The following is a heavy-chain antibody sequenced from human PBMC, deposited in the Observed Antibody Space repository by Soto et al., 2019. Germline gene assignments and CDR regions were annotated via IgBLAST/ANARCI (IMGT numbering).Heavy chain of an antibody. CDR2: IYYSWNT. J-gene: IGHJ4*02. V-gene: IGHV4-59*01. CDR1: SGSISSYY. Sequence: PSETLSLTCTVSSGSISSYYWNWIRQPPGKGLEWIGSIYYSWNTNYSPSLKSRVTISVDTSKKQFSLKLTSVTAADTAMYYCARGYCSSTSCYEFDYWGQGTLVTVSS. D-gene: IGHD2-2*01. CDR3: ARGYCSSTSCYEFDY.